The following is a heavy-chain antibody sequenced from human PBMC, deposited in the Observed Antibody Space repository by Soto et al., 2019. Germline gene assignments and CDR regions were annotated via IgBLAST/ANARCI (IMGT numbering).Heavy chain of an antibody. Sequence: QVQLQESGPGLVKPSGTLSLTCAVSGGSISSSNWWSWVRQPPGKGLEWIGEIYHSGSTNYNPPLKSRVLIPVATSKYPFARKLGSVTAADPAVYDCAGLYYYDSSGYPRWGQGTLVTVSS. CDR3: AGLYYYDSSGYPR. CDR1: GGSISSSNW. D-gene: IGHD3-22*01. CDR2: IYHSGST. V-gene: IGHV4-4*02. J-gene: IGHJ4*02.